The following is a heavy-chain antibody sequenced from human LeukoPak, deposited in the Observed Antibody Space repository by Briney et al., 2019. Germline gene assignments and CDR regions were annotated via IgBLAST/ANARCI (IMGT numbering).Heavy chain of an antibody. D-gene: IGHD6-13*01. CDR1: GGTFSSYA. Sequence: SVKVSCKASGGTFSSYAISWVRQPPGQGLEWMGGIIPIFGTANYAQKFQGRVTITTDESTSTAYMELSSLRSEDTAVYYCARGAVIAAAGRFYYYHMDVWGKGTTVTVSS. J-gene: IGHJ6*03. CDR2: IIPIFGTA. CDR3: ARGAVIAAAGRFYYYHMDV. V-gene: IGHV1-69*05.